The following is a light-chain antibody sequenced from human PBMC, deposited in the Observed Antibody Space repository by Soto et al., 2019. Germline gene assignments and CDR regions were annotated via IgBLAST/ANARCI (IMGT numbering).Light chain of an antibody. CDR2: AAS. Sequence: DIQMTQSPSSLSASVGDRVTITCRASQSISSYLNWYQQKPGKAPKLLLYAASSLQSGVPSRFSGSGSGTDFTLTISSLQPEDFATYYCKQSYSTPPTFGQGTKVEVK. V-gene: IGKV1-39*01. J-gene: IGKJ1*01. CDR1: QSISSY. CDR3: KQSYSTPPT.